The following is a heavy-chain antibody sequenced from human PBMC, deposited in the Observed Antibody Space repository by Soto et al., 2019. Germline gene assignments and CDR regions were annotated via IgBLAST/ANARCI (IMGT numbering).Heavy chain of an antibody. D-gene: IGHD3-3*01. CDR2: IIPIFGTA. Sequence: SVKVSCKASGGTFSSYAISWARQAPGQGLEWMGGIIPIFGTANYAQKFQGRVTITADESTSTAYMELSSLRSEDTAVYYCARREWSPHDYYYGMDVWGQGTTVTVSS. J-gene: IGHJ6*02. CDR3: ARREWSPHDYYYGMDV. CDR1: GGTFSSYA. V-gene: IGHV1-69*13.